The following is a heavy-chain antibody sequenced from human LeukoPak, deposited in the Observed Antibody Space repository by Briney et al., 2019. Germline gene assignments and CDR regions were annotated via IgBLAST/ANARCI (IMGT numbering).Heavy chain of an antibody. CDR1: GFTFGSYG. CDR3: AKAGVTVPAANVKWFDP. J-gene: IGHJ5*02. Sequence: GGSLRLSXAASGFTFGSYGMTWVRQAPGKGMEWVSDISGSGGSTYYADSVKGRFTISRDNSENTLYLQMNSLRAEDTAIYYCAKAGVTVPAANVKWFDPWGQGTLVTVSS. D-gene: IGHD2-2*01. CDR2: ISGSGGST. V-gene: IGHV3-23*01.